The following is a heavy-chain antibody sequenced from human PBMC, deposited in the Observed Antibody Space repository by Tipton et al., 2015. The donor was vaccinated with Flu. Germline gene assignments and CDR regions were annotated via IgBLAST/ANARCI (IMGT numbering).Heavy chain of an antibody. V-gene: IGHV4-34*01. Sequence: TLSLTCAVYGGSFSGYYWSWIRQPPGKGLEWIGEINHSGSTNYNPSLKSRVTIPVDTSKNQFSLKLSSVTAADTAVYYCARRLGSSWYNYYYGMDVWGQGTTVTVSS. J-gene: IGHJ6*02. CDR3: ARRLGSSWYNYYYGMDV. CDR1: GGSFSGYY. D-gene: IGHD6-13*01. CDR2: INHSGST.